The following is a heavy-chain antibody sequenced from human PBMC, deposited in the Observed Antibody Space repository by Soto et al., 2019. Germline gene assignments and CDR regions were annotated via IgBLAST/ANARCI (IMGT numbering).Heavy chain of an antibody. CDR1: GFSFSSYA. CDR2: ISYDGNNK. Sequence: QVQVVESGGGVVQPGRSLRLSCAASGFSFSSYAMHWVRQAPGKGLEWVAIISYDGNNKYYADSVKGRFTISRDNSKNTLYLQMNSLRAEDTAVYYCASEMATITHHPYFDYWGQGTLVTVSS. V-gene: IGHV3-30-3*01. J-gene: IGHJ4*02. CDR3: ASEMATITHHPYFDY. D-gene: IGHD5-12*01.